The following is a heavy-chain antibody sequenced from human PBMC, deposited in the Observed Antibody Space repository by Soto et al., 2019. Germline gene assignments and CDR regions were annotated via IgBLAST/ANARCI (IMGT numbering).Heavy chain of an antibody. CDR2: IYSSESN. J-gene: IGHJ5*02. D-gene: IGHD3-10*01. CDR1: GGTISGYY. CDR3: ARRRGFPTGSDL. Sequence: SETLSLTCTVTGGTISGYYWTWIRQTARGGLEWIGRIYSSESNNYNPCLQSRVTISQETSMNHVSLWPSSGTAADPAFYSCARRRGFPTGSDLRVKGTLDTVTS. V-gene: IGHV4-4*07.